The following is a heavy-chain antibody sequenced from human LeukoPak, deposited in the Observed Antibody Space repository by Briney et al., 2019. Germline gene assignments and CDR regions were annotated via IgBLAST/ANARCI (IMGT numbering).Heavy chain of an antibody. Sequence: PSETLSLTCTVSGGSVSSGSYYWSWIRQPPGKGLEWIVYIYYSGSTNYNPSLKSRVTISVDTSKNQFSLKLSSVTAADTAVYYCARSSVGYSSGWYSRYNWFDPWGQGTLVTVSS. CDR1: GGSVSSGSYY. J-gene: IGHJ5*02. CDR3: ARSSVGYSSGWYSRYNWFDP. V-gene: IGHV4-61*01. CDR2: IYYSGST. D-gene: IGHD6-19*01.